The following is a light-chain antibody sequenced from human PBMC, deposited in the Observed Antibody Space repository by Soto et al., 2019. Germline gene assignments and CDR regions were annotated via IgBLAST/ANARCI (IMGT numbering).Light chain of an antibody. CDR1: SSNIAKNY. Sequence: QSVLTQPPSVSAAPGQKVTISCSGSSSNIAKNYVFWCQQVPGTAPKLLIYDNNKRPSGIPDRFSGSKSGTSATLGITGLQTGDEADYYCGTWDSSLSAFIFGGGTKLTVL. J-gene: IGLJ2*01. CDR3: GTWDSSLSAFI. CDR2: DNN. V-gene: IGLV1-51*01.